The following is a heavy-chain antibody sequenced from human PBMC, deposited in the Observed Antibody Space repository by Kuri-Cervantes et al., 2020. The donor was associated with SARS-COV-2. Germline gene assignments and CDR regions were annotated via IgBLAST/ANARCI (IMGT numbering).Heavy chain of an antibody. CDR1: GYTFTGYY. D-gene: IGHD3-22*01. J-gene: IGHJ4*02. CDR2: INPNSGGT. Sequence: ASVKVSCKASGYTFTGYYMHWVRQAPGQGLEWMGWINPNSGGTNYAQKFQGRVTMTRDTSISTAYMELSRLRSDDTAVYYCARGGRLTYYYDSSGYYSPIDYWGQGTLVTVSS. V-gene: IGHV1-2*02. CDR3: ARGGRLTYYYDSSGYYSPIDY.